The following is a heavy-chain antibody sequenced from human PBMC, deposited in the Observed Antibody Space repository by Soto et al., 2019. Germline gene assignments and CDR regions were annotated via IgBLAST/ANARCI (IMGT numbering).Heavy chain of an antibody. Sequence: PVGSLRLSCAASGFTFSGSAMHWVRQASGKGLEWVGRIRSKANSYATAYAASVKGRFTISRDDSKNTAYLQMNSLKTEDTAVYYWTPGGQWLANNWFDPWGPGTLVTVS. CDR1: GFTFSGSA. CDR3: TPGGQWLANNWFDP. J-gene: IGHJ5*02. D-gene: IGHD6-19*01. V-gene: IGHV3-73*01. CDR2: IRSKANSYAT.